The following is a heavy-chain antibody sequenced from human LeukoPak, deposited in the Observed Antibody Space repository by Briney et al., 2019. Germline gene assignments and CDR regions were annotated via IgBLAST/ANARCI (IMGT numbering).Heavy chain of an antibody. D-gene: IGHD6-13*01. CDR2: ISGSDGTT. V-gene: IGHV3-23*01. CDR3: AKGLSSSTWADFDY. CDR1: GFTFNNHA. J-gene: IGHJ4*02. Sequence: GGSLRLSCAAAGFTFNNHAMSWVRQAQGMGLEWVSGISGSDGTTNYADSVKGRFTVSRDNSKNTLYLQMNSLRGEETAVYYCAKGLSSSTWADFDYWGQGTLVTVSS.